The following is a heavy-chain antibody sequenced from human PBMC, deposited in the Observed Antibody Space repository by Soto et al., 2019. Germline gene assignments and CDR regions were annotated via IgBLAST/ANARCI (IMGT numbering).Heavy chain of an antibody. Sequence: GGSLRLSCAASGFTFSSYAMSWVRQAPGKGLEWVSAISGSGGSTYYADSVKGRFTISRDNSKNTLYLQMNSLRAEDTAVYYCAKDRSGHDPDYYYYYGMDVWGQGTTVTVSS. V-gene: IGHV3-23*01. D-gene: IGHD5-12*01. CDR2: ISGSGGST. CDR3: AKDRSGHDPDYYYYYGMDV. J-gene: IGHJ6*02. CDR1: GFTFSSYA.